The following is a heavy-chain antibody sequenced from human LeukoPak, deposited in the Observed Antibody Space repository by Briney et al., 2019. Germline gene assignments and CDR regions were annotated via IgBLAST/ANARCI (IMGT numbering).Heavy chain of an antibody. CDR3: ARDRTKYQPDRATYDAFDI. V-gene: IGHV1-69*05. J-gene: IGHJ3*02. CDR1: GGTFSSYA. D-gene: IGHD2-2*01. CDR2: IIPIFGTA. Sequence: ASVKVSCKASGGTFSSYAISWVRQAPGQGLEWMGGIIPIFGTANYAQKFQGRVTITTDESTSTAYMELSSLRSEDTAVYYCARDRTKYQPDRATYDAFDIWGQGTMVTVSS.